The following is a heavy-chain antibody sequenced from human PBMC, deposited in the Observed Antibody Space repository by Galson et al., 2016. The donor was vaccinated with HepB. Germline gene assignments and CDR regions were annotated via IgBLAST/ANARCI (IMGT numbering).Heavy chain of an antibody. CDR1: GFTFSAYA. D-gene: IGHD1-1*01. J-gene: IGHJ4*02. CDR3: AKHPEKGTLEYFDY. Sequence: SLRLSCAASGFTFSAYAMTWVRQAPGKGLEWVSGISGSSVNTNYADSVQGRFTISRDNSKHTLYLQMNSLRADDTAIYCCAKHPEKGTLEYFDYWGPGTLVTVSS. CDR2: ISGSSVNT. V-gene: IGHV3-23*01.